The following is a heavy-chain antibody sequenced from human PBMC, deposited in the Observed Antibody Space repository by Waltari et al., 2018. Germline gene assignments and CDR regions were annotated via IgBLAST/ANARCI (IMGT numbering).Heavy chain of an antibody. V-gene: IGHV3-15*01. CDR1: GFTFTKAW. Sequence: EVQLVESGGGLVKPGGCIRLSCVVSGFTFTKAWMSWVRQGQGKGLELVGRIKSEGDGGTTDYATPLKGRISLSRDDSKNTVYLQMNTLKAEDTGVYFCATDYGDFLGVWGPGTTVTV. CDR3: ATDYGDFLGV. J-gene: IGHJ6*02. D-gene: IGHD3-10*01. CDR2: IKSEGDGGTT.